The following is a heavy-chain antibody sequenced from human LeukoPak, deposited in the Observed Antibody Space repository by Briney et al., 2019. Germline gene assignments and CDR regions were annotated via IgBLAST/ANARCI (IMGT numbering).Heavy chain of an antibody. V-gene: IGHV4-59*12. J-gene: IGHJ4*02. CDR2: IYHSGST. CDR1: GGSISSYY. Sequence: SETLSLTCTVSGGSISSYYWSWVRQPPGKGLEWIGEIYHSGSTNYNPSLKSRVTISVDKSKNQFSLKLSSVTAADTAVYYCARAIAARRRFDYWGQGTLVTVSS. CDR3: ARAIAARRRFDY. D-gene: IGHD6-6*01.